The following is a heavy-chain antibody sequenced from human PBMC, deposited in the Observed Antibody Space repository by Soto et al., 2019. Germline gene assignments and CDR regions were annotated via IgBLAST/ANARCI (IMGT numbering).Heavy chain of an antibody. D-gene: IGHD2-8*01. V-gene: IGHV1-2*04. J-gene: IGHJ6*02. Sequence: ASVMVSCTASGYSFTDYHIYWVRQAPGQGLEWLGRINPKSGGTSTAQKFQGWVTMTRDRSISTVYMELTRLRSDDTDVYFCARGHSIDCSTGVCSFFYNHEMDVWGQGTTGTVAS. CDR1: GYSFTDYH. CDR2: INPKSGGT. CDR3: ARGHSIDCSTGVCSFFYNHEMDV.